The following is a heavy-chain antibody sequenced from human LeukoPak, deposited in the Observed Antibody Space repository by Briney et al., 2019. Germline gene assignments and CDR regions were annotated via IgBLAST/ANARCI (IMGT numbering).Heavy chain of an antibody. V-gene: IGHV3-21*01. D-gene: IGHD7-27*01. CDR2: ISSGSRDI. J-gene: IGHJ4*02. CDR3: ARDQLNWGIGFCDY. Sequence: GGSLRLSCAASGFTFSTYTMNWVRQAPGKGLEWVSSISSGSRDIYYADSVKGRFTISRDNAKNSLYLQMNSLRAEDTAVYYCARDQLNWGIGFCDYWGQGTLVTVSS. CDR1: GFTFSTYT.